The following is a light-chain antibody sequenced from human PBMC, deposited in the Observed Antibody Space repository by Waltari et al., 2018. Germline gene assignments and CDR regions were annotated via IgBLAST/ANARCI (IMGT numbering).Light chain of an antibody. V-gene: IGKV3-20*01. CDR2: DAS. CDR3: QHYVSLPAT. CDR1: ESVSRS. Sequence: EIVLTQSPGTLSLSPGGRATLSCRASESVSRSLAWYQQKPGQAPRLLIYDASSRATGIPDRFSGSGSGTDVSLSISRLEPEDFAVYYCQHYVSLPATFGQGTKVEIK. J-gene: IGKJ1*01.